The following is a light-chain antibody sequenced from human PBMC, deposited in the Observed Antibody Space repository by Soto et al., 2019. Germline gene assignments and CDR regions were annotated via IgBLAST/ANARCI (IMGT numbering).Light chain of an antibody. J-gene: IGKJ1*01. CDR3: QQYETYLKT. CDR1: QSITKY. Sequence: DIQMTQSPSSLSASVGDRVTITCRASQSITKYLNWYRQKPGKAPELLIYGAATLQSGVPSRFSGSGSGTEFTLTISRVQPEDFATYYCQQYETYLKTFGQGTKVDIK. CDR2: GAA. V-gene: IGKV1-39*01.